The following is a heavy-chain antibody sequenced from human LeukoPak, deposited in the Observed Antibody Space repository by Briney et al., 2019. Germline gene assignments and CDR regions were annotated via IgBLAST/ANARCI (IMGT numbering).Heavy chain of an antibody. J-gene: IGHJ6*02. CDR1: GYTFTGYY. CDR3: ARERIAVAGTTYYYYYGMDV. Sequence: ASVKLSCKASGYTFTGYYMHWVRHAPGQGREWMGWINPNSGGTNYAQKFQGWVTMTRDTSISTAYMELSRLRADDTAVYYCARERIAVAGTTYYYYYGMDVWGQGTTVTVSS. D-gene: IGHD6-19*01. V-gene: IGHV1-2*04. CDR2: INPNSGGT.